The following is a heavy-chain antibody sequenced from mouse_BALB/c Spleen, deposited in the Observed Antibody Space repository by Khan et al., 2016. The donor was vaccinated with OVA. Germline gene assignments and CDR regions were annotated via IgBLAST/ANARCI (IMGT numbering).Heavy chain of an antibody. CDR3: ARGGAAYYRYDGGAMEN. CDR2: INTHSGVP. Sequence: QIQLVQSGPELKKPGETVRISCKASGYTFTTAGIQWVQKMPGKGLKWIGWINTHSGVPKYAEDFKGRFAFSLEISVNTAYLQITNLKNEDTATYFSARGGAAYYRYDGGAMENWGQGTSVTVSS. CDR1: GYTFTTAG. V-gene: IGHV9-4*02. J-gene: IGHJ4*01. D-gene: IGHD2-14*01.